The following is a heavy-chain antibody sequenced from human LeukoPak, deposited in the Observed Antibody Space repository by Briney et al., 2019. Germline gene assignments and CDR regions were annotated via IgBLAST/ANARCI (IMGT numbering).Heavy chain of an antibody. Sequence: GGSLRLSCAASGFTFSSYSMNWVRQAPGKGLEWVSYISSSSSTIYYADSVKGRFTISRDNAKNSLYLQMNSLRAEDAAVYYCARRGDYGSGTDYFDYWGQGTLVTVSS. CDR1: GFTFSSYS. J-gene: IGHJ4*02. D-gene: IGHD3-10*01. V-gene: IGHV3-48*01. CDR2: ISSSSSTI. CDR3: ARRGDYGSGTDYFDY.